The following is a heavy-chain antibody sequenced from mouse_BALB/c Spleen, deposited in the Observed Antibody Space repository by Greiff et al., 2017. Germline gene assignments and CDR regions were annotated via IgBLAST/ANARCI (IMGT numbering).Heavy chain of an antibody. CDR3: ARGYYYAMDY. CDR2: IYPGNVNT. J-gene: IGHJ4*01. CDR1: GYTFTSYY. Sequence: VQRVESGPELVKPGASVRISCKASGYTFTSYYIHWVKQRPGQGLEWIGWIYPGNVNTKYNEKFKGKATLTADKSSSTAYMQLSSLTSEVSAVYFCARGYYYAMDYWGQGTSVTGSS. V-gene: IGHV1S56*01.